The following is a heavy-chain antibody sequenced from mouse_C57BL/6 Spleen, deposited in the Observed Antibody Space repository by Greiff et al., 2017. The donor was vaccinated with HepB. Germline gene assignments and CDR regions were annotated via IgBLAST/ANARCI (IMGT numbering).Heavy chain of an antibody. J-gene: IGHJ2*01. V-gene: IGHV7-3*01. CDR1: GFTFTDYY. CDR3: ARGRPFDY. CDR2: IRNKANGYTT. Sequence: DVKLVESGGGLVQPGGSLSLSCAASGFTFTDYYMSWVRQPPGKALEWLGFIRNKANGYTTEYSASVKARFTISRDNSQSILYLQMNALRAEDSATYYCARGRPFDYWGQGTTLTVSS.